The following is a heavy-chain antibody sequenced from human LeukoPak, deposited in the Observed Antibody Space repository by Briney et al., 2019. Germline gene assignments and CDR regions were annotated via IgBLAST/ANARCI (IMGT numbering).Heavy chain of an antibody. CDR2: INPKRAET. CDR3: ARDRGVPGPGNAFDI. V-gene: IGHV1-2*02. Sequence: ASVRFSCKASGYIFNNYFMHWVRQAPGQGLEWMGLINPKRAETSYAQKFQGRVTLTRDRATTTAYMDLARLRSDDTAVYYCARDRGVPGPGNAFDIWGQGTMVTVSS. J-gene: IGHJ3*02. D-gene: IGHD2-2*01. CDR1: GYIFNNYF.